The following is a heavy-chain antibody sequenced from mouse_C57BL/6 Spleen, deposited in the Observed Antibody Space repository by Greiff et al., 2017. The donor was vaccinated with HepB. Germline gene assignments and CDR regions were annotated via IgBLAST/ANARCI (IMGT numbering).Heavy chain of an antibody. V-gene: IGHV5-17*01. Sequence: DVMLVESGGGLVKPGGSLKLSCAASGFTFSDYGMHWVRQAPEKGLEWVAYISSGSSTIYYADTVKGRFTISRDNAKNTLFLQMTSLRSEDTAMYYCARGYYGSSYERYAMDYWGQGTSVTVSS. CDR3: ARGYYGSSYERYAMDY. CDR1: GFTFSDYG. J-gene: IGHJ4*01. CDR2: ISSGSSTI. D-gene: IGHD1-1*01.